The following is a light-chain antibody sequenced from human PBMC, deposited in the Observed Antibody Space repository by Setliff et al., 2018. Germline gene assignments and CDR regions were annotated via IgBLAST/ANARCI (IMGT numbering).Light chain of an antibody. CDR3: QVWDSSTDHVV. Sequence: SYELTQPPSVSVAPGKAAIITCGGSNIGGKTVHWYQQKPGQAPLLVMYNNDDRPSGIPERFSGSNSGNTATLTIRWAEAGDEADYYCQVWDSSTDHVVFGGGTKGTVL. CDR1: NIGGKT. CDR2: NND. J-gene: IGLJ2*01. V-gene: IGLV3-21*04.